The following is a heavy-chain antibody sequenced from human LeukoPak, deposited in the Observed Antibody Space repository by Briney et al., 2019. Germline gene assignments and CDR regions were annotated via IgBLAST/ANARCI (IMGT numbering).Heavy chain of an antibody. D-gene: IGHD2-8*01. CDR3: ARDGGMLYFVY. V-gene: IGHV4-39*07. Sequence: PSETLSLTCTVSGGSISSSSYYWGWIRQPPGKGLEWIGSIYYSGSTYYNPSLKSRVTISVDTSKNQFSLKLSSVTAADTAVYYCARDGGMLYFVYWGQGTLVTASS. CDR1: GGSISSSSYY. CDR2: IYYSGST. J-gene: IGHJ4*02.